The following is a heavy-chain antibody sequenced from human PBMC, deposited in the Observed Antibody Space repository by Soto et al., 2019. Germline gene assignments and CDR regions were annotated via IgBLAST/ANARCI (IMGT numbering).Heavy chain of an antibody. V-gene: IGHV5-51*01. Sequence: GESLKISCKGSGYSFTSYWIGWVRQMPGKGLEWMGIIYPGDSDTRYSPSFQGQVTISADKSISTAYLQWSSLKASDTAMYYCASTRYFDWLRGAFDIWGQGTMVTVSS. CDR3: ASTRYFDWLRGAFDI. D-gene: IGHD3-9*01. J-gene: IGHJ3*02. CDR1: GYSFTSYW. CDR2: IYPGDSDT.